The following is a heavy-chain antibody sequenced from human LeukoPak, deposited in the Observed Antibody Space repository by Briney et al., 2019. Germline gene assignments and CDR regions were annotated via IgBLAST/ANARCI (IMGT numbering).Heavy chain of an antibody. CDR3: ASNRGYSSSWYWFNWFDP. D-gene: IGHD6-13*01. V-gene: IGHV4-34*01. J-gene: IGHJ5*02. Sequence: SETLSLTCAVYGGSFSGYYWSWIRQPPGKGLEWIGEINHSGSTNYNPSLKSRVTISVDTSKNQFSLKLGSVTAADTAVYYCASNRGYSSSWYWFNWFDPWGQGTLVTVSS. CDR2: INHSGST. CDR1: GGSFSGYY.